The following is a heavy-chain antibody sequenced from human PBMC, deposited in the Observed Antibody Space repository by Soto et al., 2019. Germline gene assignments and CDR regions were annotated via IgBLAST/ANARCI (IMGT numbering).Heavy chain of an antibody. V-gene: IGHV1-18*01. CDR2: ISAYNGNT. J-gene: IGHJ4*02. CDR3: ARDRDTYGYGLFDY. Sequence: ASVKVSCKASGYTFSSYSISWVRQAPGQGLEWMGWISAYNGNTKYSQKFQGRVTITRDTSASTVYMELSSLTSEDTAVYYCARDRDTYGYGLFDYWGRGTLVTVSS. CDR1: GYTFSSYS. D-gene: IGHD5-18*01.